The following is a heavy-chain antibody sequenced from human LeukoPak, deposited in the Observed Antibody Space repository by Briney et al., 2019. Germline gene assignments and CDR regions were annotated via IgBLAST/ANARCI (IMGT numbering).Heavy chain of an antibody. CDR1: GYTFTCYY. J-gene: IGHJ3*01. D-gene: IGHD1-26*01. CDR3: ARDRIVGAEDDAFHF. CDR2: ISGYNGNT. Sequence: GASVKVSCKASGYTFTCYYMHWVRQAPGQGLEWMGWISGYNGNTNYAQKVQGRVTMTADTSTSTAFMELRSLRSDDTAVYYCARDRIVGAEDDAFHFWGQGTMVTVSS. V-gene: IGHV1-18*04.